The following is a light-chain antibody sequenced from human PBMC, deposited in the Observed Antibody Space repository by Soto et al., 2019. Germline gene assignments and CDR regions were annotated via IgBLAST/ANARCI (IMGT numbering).Light chain of an antibody. V-gene: IGKV3D-15*01. Sequence: EIVMTQSPATLSVSPGERATLSCRASQSVSSNLAWYQQKPGQAPRLLIYGASTRATGIPARFSGSGSGTDFTLTISSLQPEDFAVYYCQQDYNLFTFGGGTKVDIK. CDR3: QQDYNLFT. CDR2: GAS. CDR1: QSVSSN. J-gene: IGKJ4*01.